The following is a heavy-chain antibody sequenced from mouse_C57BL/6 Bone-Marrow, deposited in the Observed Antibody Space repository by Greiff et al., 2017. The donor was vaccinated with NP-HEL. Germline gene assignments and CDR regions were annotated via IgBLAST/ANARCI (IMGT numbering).Heavy chain of an antibody. V-gene: IGHV1-78*01. D-gene: IGHD2-4*01. Sequence: QVQLQQSDAELVKPGASVKITCKVSGYTFTDHTIHWMKQRPEQGLEWIGYIYPRDGSTKNNEKFKGNATLSADKSSSTAYMQLNSRTSEDSAVYFFAISTMITRWFAYWGQGTLVTVSA. J-gene: IGHJ3*01. CDR1: GYTFTDHT. CDR2: IYPRDGST. CDR3: AISTMITRWFAY.